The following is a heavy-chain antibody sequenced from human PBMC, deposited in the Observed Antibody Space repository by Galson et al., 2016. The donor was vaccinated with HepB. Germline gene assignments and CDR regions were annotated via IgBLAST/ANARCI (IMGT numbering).Heavy chain of an antibody. CDR2: IHNSEDIS. CDR3: VKWRGGVWTDYFIDY. J-gene: IGHJ4*02. D-gene: IGHD3/OR15-3a*01. V-gene: IGHV3-23*01. CDR1: GFAFSGYA. Sequence: SLRLSCAAAGFAFSGYAMSWVRQAPGKGLEWVSIIHNSEDISYYADSVKGRFAISRDNSKNTLYLQMNRLGAEDTAVYYCVKWRGGVWTDYFIDYWGQGTLVTVSS.